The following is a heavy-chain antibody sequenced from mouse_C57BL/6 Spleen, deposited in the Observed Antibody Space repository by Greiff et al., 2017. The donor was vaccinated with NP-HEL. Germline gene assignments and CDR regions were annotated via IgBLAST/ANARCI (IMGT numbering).Heavy chain of an antibody. Sequence: EVQLVESGGGLVQPGGSLKLSCAASGFTFSDYYMYWVRQTPEKRLEWVAYISNGCGSTYYPDTVKGRFTISRDNAKNTLYLQMSRLKSEDTAMYYCARQGYGSYWYFDVWGTGTTVTVSS. CDR3: ARQGYGSYWYFDV. D-gene: IGHD1-1*01. CDR2: ISNGCGST. V-gene: IGHV5-12*01. J-gene: IGHJ1*03. CDR1: GFTFSDYY.